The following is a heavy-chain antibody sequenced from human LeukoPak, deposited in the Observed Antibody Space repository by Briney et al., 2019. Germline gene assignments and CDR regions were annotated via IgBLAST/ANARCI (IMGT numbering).Heavy chain of an antibody. V-gene: IGHV1-2*02. CDR1: GYTFTSYY. D-gene: IGHD3-22*01. CDR3: ARVLYYYDSSGYCLGY. CDR2: INPNSGGT. Sequence: ASVKVSCKASGYTFTSYYMHWVRQAPGQGLEWIGWINPNSGGTNYAQKFQGRVTMTRDTSISTAYMELSRLRSDGTAVYYCARVLYYYDSSGYCLGYWGQGTLVTVSS. J-gene: IGHJ4*02.